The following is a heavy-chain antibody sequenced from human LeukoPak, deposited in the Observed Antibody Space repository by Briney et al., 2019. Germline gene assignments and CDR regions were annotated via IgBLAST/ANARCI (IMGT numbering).Heavy chain of an antibody. J-gene: IGHJ6*03. D-gene: IGHD3-10*01. Sequence: GGSLRLSCAASGFTFDDYTMHWVRQAPGKGLEWVSLISWDGGSTYYADSVKGRFTISRDNSKNSLYLQMNSLRTEDTALYYCAKDGYYGSGRPPYYMDVWGKGTTVTISS. CDR3: AKDGYYGSGRPPYYMDV. V-gene: IGHV3-43*01. CDR2: ISWDGGST. CDR1: GFTFDDYT.